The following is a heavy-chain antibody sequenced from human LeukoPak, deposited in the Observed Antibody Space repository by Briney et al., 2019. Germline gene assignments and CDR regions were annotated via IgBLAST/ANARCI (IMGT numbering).Heavy chain of an antibody. J-gene: IGHJ4*02. D-gene: IGHD6-19*01. V-gene: IGHV3-21*01. CDR2: ISSGSDYI. CDR1: GFTFNSYS. CDR3: ARDGMRSVWSY. Sequence: PGGSLRFSCAASGFTFNSYSMTWVRQAPGKGLEWVSSISSGSDYIYYADSVKDRFTISRDNAKNSLYLQMNSLRAEDTAVYYCARDGMRSVWSYWAQGTQVTVSS.